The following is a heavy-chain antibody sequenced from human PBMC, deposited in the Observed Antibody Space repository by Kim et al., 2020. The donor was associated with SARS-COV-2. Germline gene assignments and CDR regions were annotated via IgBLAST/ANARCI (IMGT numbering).Heavy chain of an antibody. CDR2: INHSGST. J-gene: IGHJ6*03. Sequence: SETLSLTCAVFGESLSGYSWTWIRQSPGKGLEWIGEINHSGSTNYKSSLKSRVSISVDTSKNQFSLKLTSMTAADTAIYYCARGRVGVIPSPILGLGPFWEYSYRDVWGKGATVTVS. D-gene: IGHD3-3*01. CDR1: GESLSGYS. CDR3: ARGRVGVIPSPILGLGPFWEYSYRDV. V-gene: IGHV4-34*01.